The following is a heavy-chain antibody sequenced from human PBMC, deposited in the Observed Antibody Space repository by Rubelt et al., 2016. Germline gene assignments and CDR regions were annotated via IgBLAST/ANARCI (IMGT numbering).Heavy chain of an antibody. CDR1: GGSFSGYY. CDR2: IYYSGST. CDR3: ARCNDYGGNGGVWYYFDY. Sequence: QVQLQQWGAGLLKPSETLSLTCAVYGGSFSGYYWSWIRQPPGKGLEWIGYIYYSGSTYYNPSLKGRVTISVDTSKNQFSLKLSSVTAADTAVYYCARCNDYGGNGGVWYYFDYWGQGTLVTVSS. J-gene: IGHJ4*02. D-gene: IGHD4-23*01. V-gene: IGHV4-34*01.